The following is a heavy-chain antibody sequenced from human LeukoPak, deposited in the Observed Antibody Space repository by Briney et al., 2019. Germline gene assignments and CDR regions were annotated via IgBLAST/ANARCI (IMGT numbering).Heavy chain of an antibody. CDR3: ARGGPERGPNWFDP. V-gene: IGHV3-21*01. CDR2: ISSSSSYI. J-gene: IGHJ5*02. Sequence: GGSLRLSCAASGFTFSSYSMNWVRQAPGKGLEWVSSISSSSSYIYYADSVKGRFTTSRDNAKNSLYLQMNSLRAEDTAVYYCARGGPERGPNWFDPWGQGTLVTVSS. CDR1: GFTFSSYS.